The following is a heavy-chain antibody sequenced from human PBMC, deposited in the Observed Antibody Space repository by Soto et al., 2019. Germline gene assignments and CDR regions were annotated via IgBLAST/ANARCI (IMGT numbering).Heavy chain of an antibody. V-gene: IGHV4-59*01. CDR3: ARAFYGSGSYYFDY. CDR2: IYYSGST. CDR1: GGSISSYY. Sequence: SETLSLTCTVSGGSISSYYWSWIRQPPGKGLEWIGYIYYSGSTNYNPSLKSRVTISVDTSKNQFSLKLSSVTAADTAVYYCARAFYGSGSYYFDYWDQGTLVTVSS. J-gene: IGHJ4*02. D-gene: IGHD3-10*01.